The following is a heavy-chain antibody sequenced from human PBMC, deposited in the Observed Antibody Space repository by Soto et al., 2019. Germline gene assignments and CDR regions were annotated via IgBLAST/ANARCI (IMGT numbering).Heavy chain of an antibody. CDR3: ARDRGYNWNHPHY. Sequence: SGGSLILSCAASGFTFSSYAMHWVRQAPGKGLEWVAVISYDGSNKYYAYSVKGRFTISRDNSKNTLYLQMNSLRAEDTAVYYCARDRGYNWNHPHYWGQGTLVTVSS. D-gene: IGHD1-20*01. CDR1: GFTFSSYA. J-gene: IGHJ4*02. CDR2: ISYDGSNK. V-gene: IGHV3-30-3*01.